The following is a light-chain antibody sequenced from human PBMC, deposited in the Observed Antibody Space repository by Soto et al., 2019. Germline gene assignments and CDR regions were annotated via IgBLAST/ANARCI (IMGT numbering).Light chain of an antibody. CDR2: DVS. Sequence: QSALTQPASVSGPPGQSITISCTGTSSDVGGYNYVSWYQQHPGKAPKLMIYDVSNRPSGVSNRFSGSKSDNTASLTISGLKAEDEADYDCSSYTSSSTLVVFGGGTKLIVL. CDR1: SSDVGGYNY. J-gene: IGLJ2*01. CDR3: SSYTSSSTLVV. V-gene: IGLV2-14*01.